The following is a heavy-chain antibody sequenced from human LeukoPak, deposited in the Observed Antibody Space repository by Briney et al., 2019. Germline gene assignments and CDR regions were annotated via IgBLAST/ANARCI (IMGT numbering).Heavy chain of an antibody. CDR2: INPDGSTT. J-gene: IGHJ4*02. CDR1: GFTFSTYW. V-gene: IGHV3-74*01. CDR3: ARVRVGAYDFEY. Sequence: GRSLRLSCAVSGFTFSTYWMHWVRQAPRGGPVWVSRINPDGSTTTYADSVKGRFTISRDNAKNTLYLQMNSLRAEDTAVYYCARVRVGAYDFEYWGQGALVTVSS. D-gene: IGHD3-10*01.